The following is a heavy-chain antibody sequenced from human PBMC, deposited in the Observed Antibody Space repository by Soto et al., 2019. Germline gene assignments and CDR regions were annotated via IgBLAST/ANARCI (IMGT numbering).Heavy chain of an antibody. CDR2: IWYDGSNK. D-gene: IGHD3-22*01. Sequence: GGSLRLSCAASGFTFSSYGMHWVRQAPGKGLEWVAVIWYDGSNKYYADSVKGRFTISRDNSKNTLYLQMNSLRAEDTAVYYCAKDRDYYYDSSGNDYWGQGTLVTVSS. CDR1: GFTFSSYG. J-gene: IGHJ4*02. V-gene: IGHV3-30*02. CDR3: AKDRDYYYDSSGNDY.